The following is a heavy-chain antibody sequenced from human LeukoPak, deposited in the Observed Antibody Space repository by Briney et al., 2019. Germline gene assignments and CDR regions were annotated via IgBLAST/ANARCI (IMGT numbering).Heavy chain of an antibody. Sequence: SETLSLTCAVYGGSFSGYYWSWIRQPPGKGLEWIGEINHSGSTNYNPSLKSRVTISVDTSKNQFSLKLSSVTAADTAVYYCARLSGYHFDYWGQGALVTVSS. J-gene: IGHJ4*02. D-gene: IGHD5-12*01. V-gene: IGHV4-34*01. CDR1: GGSFSGYY. CDR2: INHSGST. CDR3: ARLSGYHFDY.